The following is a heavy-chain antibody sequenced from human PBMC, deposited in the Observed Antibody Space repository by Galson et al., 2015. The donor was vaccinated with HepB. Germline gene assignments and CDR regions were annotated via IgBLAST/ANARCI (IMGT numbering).Heavy chain of an antibody. CDR1: GFTFSSYA. Sequence: SLRLSCAASGFTFSSYAMSWVRQAPGKGLEWVSAISGSGGSTYYADSVKGRFTISRDNPKNTLYLQMNSLRAEDTAVYYCAKDQRDWRGRLGEIDAFDIWGQGTMVTVSS. CDR2: ISGSGGST. V-gene: IGHV3-23*01. J-gene: IGHJ3*02. D-gene: IGHD3-10*01. CDR3: AKDQRDWRGRLGEIDAFDI.